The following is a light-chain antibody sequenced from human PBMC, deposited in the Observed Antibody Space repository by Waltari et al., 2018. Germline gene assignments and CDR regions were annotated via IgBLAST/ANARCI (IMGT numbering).Light chain of an antibody. J-gene: IGLJ2*01. CDR3: AAWDDSLSGPV. CDR2: RNN. V-gene: IGLV1-47*01. Sequence: QSVLTQPPSASGTPAQRVTISCSGRSSHIGSNSVDRYQQLPGTDPKLLISRNNQRPSGVPDRFSGSKSGTSASLAISGLRSEDEADYYCAAWDDSLSGPVFGGGTKLTVL. CDR1: SSHIGSNS.